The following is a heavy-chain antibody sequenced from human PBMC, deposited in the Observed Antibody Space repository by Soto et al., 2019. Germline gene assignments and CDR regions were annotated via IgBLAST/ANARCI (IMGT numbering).Heavy chain of an antibody. CDR1: GAALNSGNYY. CDR3: ARLRISTNNYMRFDP. D-gene: IGHD4-4*01. CDR2: IYVTGAV. J-gene: IGHJ5*02. V-gene: IGHV4-31*03. Sequence: SETLSLTCRVSGAALNSGNYYWSWIRQVPGKGLEWIGHIYVTGAVDYNPSLRDRITISQDTSERQFSLNLRLVTAADTAVYYCARLRISTNNYMRFDPWGQGTLGTVSS.